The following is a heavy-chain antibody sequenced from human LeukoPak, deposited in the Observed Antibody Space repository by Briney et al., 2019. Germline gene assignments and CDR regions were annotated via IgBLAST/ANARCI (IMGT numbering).Heavy chain of an antibody. Sequence: PGGSLRLSCAASGFTFSYYAMTWVRQAPGKGLEWVSAISGSGGSTYYADSVKGRFTISRDNSKNTLYLQMNSLRAEDTAVYYCAKDWYDYIWGSYRVPFDYWGQGTLVTVSS. CDR3: AKDWYDYIWGSYRVPFDY. D-gene: IGHD3-16*02. CDR1: GFTFSYYA. V-gene: IGHV3-23*01. J-gene: IGHJ4*02. CDR2: ISGSGGST.